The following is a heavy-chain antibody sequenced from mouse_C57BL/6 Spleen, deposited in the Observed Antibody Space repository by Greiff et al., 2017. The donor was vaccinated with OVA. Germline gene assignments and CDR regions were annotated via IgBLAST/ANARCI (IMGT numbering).Heavy chain of an antibody. J-gene: IGHJ3*01. V-gene: IGHV1-7*01. CDR1: GYTFTSYW. Sequence: VQVVESGAELAKPGASVKLSCTASGYTFTSYWMHWVKQRPGQGLEWIGYINPSSGDTKYNQKFKDKATLTADKSSSTAYMQLSSLIYEDSAVYYCANSFTTLIAWGFAYWGQGTLVTVSA. D-gene: IGHD1-1*01. CDR2: INPSSGDT. CDR3: ANSFTTLIAWGFAY.